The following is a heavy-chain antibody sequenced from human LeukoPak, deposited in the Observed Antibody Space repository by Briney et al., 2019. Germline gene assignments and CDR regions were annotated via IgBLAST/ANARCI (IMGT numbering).Heavy chain of an antibody. J-gene: IGHJ4*02. CDR3: ARDDGSYYYGSELY. CDR1: GYTFTGYY. Sequence: GASVKVSCKASGYTFTGYYMHWVRQAPGQGLEWMGWINPNSGGTNYAQKFQGRVTMTRDTSISTAYMELSRLRSDDTAAYYCARDDGSYYYGSELYWGQGTLVTVSS. V-gene: IGHV1-2*02. D-gene: IGHD3-10*01. CDR2: INPNSGGT.